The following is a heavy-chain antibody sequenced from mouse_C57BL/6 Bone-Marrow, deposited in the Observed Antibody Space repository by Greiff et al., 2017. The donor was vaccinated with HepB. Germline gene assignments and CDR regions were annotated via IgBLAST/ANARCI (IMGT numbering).Heavy chain of an antibody. Sequence: GGGLVQPKGSLKLSCAASGFSFNTYAMNWVRQAPGKGLEWVARIRSKSNNYATYYADSVKDRFTISRDDSESMLYLQMNNLKTKDTAMYYCVRHRNYGSSLYAMDYWGQGTSVTVSS. V-gene: IGHV10-1*01. D-gene: IGHD1-1*01. J-gene: IGHJ4*01. CDR3: VRHRNYGSSLYAMDY. CDR1: GFSFNTYA. CDR2: IRSKSNNYAT.